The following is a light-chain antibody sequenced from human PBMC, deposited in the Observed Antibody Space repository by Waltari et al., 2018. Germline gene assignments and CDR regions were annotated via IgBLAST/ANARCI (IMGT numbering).Light chain of an antibody. V-gene: IGLV3-25*03. CDR3: QSADSSGTYVV. CDR1: ALPKQY. J-gene: IGLJ2*01. CDR2: KDS. Sequence: SYELTQPPSASVSPGQPARTTCSGDALPKQYAYWYQQKPGQAPVLVIYKDSERPSGIPERFSGSSSGTTVTLTISGVQAEDEADYYCQSADSSGTYVVFGGGTKLTVL.